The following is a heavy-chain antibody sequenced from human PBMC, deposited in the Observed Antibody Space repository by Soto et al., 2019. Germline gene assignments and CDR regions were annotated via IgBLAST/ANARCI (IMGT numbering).Heavy chain of an antibody. CDR2: INPSGGST. J-gene: IGHJ6*03. CDR1: GYTFTSYY. V-gene: IGHV1-46*03. Sequence: GASVKVSCKSSGYTFTSYYMHWVRQAPGQGLEWMGIINPSGGSTSYAQKFQGRVTMTRDTSTSTVYMELSSLRSEDTAVYYCARADHCSGGSCYYYYYYYMDVWGKGTTVTVSS. CDR3: ARADHCSGGSCYYYYYYYMDV. D-gene: IGHD2-15*01.